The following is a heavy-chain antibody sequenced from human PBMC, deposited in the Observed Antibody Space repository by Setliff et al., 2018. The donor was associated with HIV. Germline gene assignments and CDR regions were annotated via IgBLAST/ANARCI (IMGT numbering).Heavy chain of an antibody. V-gene: IGHV4-34*01. CDR3: ASRVYYYDSSGYLREEGFDP. CDR1: GGSFSGYY. Sequence: SETLSLTCAVYGGSFSGYYWNWIRQSPGKGLEWIGEITHSGSTNYNPSLKSRVTISIDTSKNQFSLKVNSVTAADTAVYYCASRVYYYDSSGYLREEGFDPWGQGTLVTVSS. CDR2: ITHSGST. D-gene: IGHD3-22*01. J-gene: IGHJ5*02.